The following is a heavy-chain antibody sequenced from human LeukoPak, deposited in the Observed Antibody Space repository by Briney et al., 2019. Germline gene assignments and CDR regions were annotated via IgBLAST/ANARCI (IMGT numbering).Heavy chain of an antibody. Sequence: GGSLRLSCAASGFTFSSYAMSWVRQAPGKGLEWVSAISGSGGSTYYADSVKGRFTISRDNSKNTLYLQMNSLRAEDTAVYYCARDSPYSSGWYEFDYWGQGTLVTVSS. CDR3: ARDSPYSSGWYEFDY. V-gene: IGHV3-23*01. J-gene: IGHJ4*02. CDR2: ISGSGGST. D-gene: IGHD6-19*01. CDR1: GFTFSSYA.